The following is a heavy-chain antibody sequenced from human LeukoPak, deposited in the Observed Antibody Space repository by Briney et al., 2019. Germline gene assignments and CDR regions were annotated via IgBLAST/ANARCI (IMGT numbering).Heavy chain of an antibody. D-gene: IGHD5-18*01. V-gene: IGHV4-30-2*01. Sequence: SQTLSLTCTVSGGSISSGGYYWSWIRQPPGKGLEWIGYIYHSGSTYYNPSLKSRVTISVDTSKNQFSLKLSSVTAADTAVYYCARLFRKYSYSYPPYVAFDIWGQGTMVTVSS. J-gene: IGHJ3*02. CDR3: ARLFRKYSYSYPPYVAFDI. CDR1: GGSISSGGYY. CDR2: IYHSGST.